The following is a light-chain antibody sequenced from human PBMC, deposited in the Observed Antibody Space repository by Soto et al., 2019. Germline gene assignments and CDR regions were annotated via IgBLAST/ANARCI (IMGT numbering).Light chain of an antibody. CDR3: QHYHGWPIT. J-gene: IGKJ5*01. V-gene: IGKV3-20*01. CDR2: DVS. CDR1: QSVSSSY. Sequence: EIVLTQSPGTLSLSPGERATLSCRASQSVSSSYLAWYQQEPGQAPRLFIYDVSKRATGIPARFSGSGSGTDFTLTISSLQSEDFAVYYCQHYHGWPITFGQGTRLENK.